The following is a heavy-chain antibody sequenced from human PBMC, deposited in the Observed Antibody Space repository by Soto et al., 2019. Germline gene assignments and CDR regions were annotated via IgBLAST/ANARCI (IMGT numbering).Heavy chain of an antibody. D-gene: IGHD3-22*01. V-gene: IGHV1-69*13. CDR3: ARDWATYYYDSSGYYPLDV. Sequence: SVKVSCKASGGTFSSYAISWVRQAPGQGLEWMGGIIPIFGTANYAQKFQGRVTITADESTITAYMELSSLRSEDTAVYYCARDWATYYYDSSGYYPLDVWGQGTTVTVSS. J-gene: IGHJ6*02. CDR1: GGTFSSYA. CDR2: IIPIFGTA.